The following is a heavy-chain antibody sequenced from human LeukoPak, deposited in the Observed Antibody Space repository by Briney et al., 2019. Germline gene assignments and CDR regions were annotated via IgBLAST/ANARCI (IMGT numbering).Heavy chain of an antibody. Sequence: PGGSQRLSCAASGFTFSSYGMHWVRQAPGKGLEWVAFIRYDGSNKYYADSVKGRFTISRDNSKNTLYLQMNSLRAEDTAVYHCASTIYYDSSGLDYWGQGTLVTVSS. V-gene: IGHV3-30*02. D-gene: IGHD3-22*01. CDR2: IRYDGSNK. J-gene: IGHJ4*02. CDR1: GFTFSSYG. CDR3: ASTIYYDSSGLDY.